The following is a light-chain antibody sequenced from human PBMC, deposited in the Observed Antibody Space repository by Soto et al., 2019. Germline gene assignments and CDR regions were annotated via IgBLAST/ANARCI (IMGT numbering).Light chain of an antibody. J-gene: IGKJ2*01. CDR3: QHYGASQYT. CDR1: QSVTSSN. V-gene: IGKV3-20*01. CDR2: GAS. Sequence: IVLTQSPGTLSLSPGETVTLSCRASQSVTSSNLAWYQQKPGQAPRLLIYGASYRATGIADKFTGGGSGADFSLTISRLEPEDVAVYFCQHYGASQYTFGQGTKLEIK.